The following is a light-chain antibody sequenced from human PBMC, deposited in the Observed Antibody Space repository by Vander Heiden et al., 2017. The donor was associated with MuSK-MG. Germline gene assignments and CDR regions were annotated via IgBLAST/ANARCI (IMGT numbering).Light chain of an antibody. CDR1: QSVSSTY. J-gene: IGKJ4*01. CDR3: QEDGTSRT. CDR2: GAS. Sequence: ELVFTPSPGTLSLSPGERATLSCRASQSVSSTYLDWYQQRPGQAPRLLIYGASSRATGIPDRFSGSGSGTDFTLTSSRREPEDFAVYYWQEDGTSRTFGGGTKVEIK. V-gene: IGKV3-20*01.